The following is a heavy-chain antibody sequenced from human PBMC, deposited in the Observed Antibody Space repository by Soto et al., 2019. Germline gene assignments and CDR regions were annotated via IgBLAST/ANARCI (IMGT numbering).Heavy chain of an antibody. CDR2: INPSGGST. Sequence: QVQLVQSGAEVKKPGASVKVSCKASGYTFTSYYMHWVRQAPGQGLEWMGIINPSGGSTSYAQKFQGRVTMTRDTSTSTVYMELSSLRSEDTAVYYCARVFNRGRDGYNRDGYYFDYWGQGTLVTVSS. D-gene: IGHD1-1*01. J-gene: IGHJ4*02. V-gene: IGHV1-46*01. CDR3: ARVFNRGRDGYNRDGYYFDY. CDR1: GYTFTSYY.